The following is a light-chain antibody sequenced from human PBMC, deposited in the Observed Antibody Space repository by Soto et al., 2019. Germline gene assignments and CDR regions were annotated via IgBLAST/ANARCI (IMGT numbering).Light chain of an antibody. J-gene: IGLJ1*01. CDR1: SSNIGAGYD. CDR2: GNS. V-gene: IGLV1-40*01. CDR3: QSYDSSLSNV. Sequence: QSVLTQPPSVSGAPGQRVTISCTGSSSNIGAGYDVHWYQQLPGTAPKLHIYGNSNRPSGVPDRFSGSKSGTSASLAITGLQAEDEADYYCQSYDSSLSNVFGTGTKLTVL.